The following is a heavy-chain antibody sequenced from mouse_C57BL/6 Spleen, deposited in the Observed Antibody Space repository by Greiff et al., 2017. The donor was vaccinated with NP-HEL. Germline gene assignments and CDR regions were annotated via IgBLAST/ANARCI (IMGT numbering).Heavy chain of an antibody. J-gene: IGHJ2*01. CDR2: IHYDGSST. Sequence: EVMLVESEGGLVQPGSSMKLSCTASGFTFSDYYMAWVRQVPEKGLEWVANIHYDGSSTYYLHSLKSRFIISRDNTKNILYLKMSSLKSEDTATDYCARDRGHRGGFDDWGQGTTLTVSS. CDR3: ARDRGHRGGFDD. V-gene: IGHV5-16*01. CDR1: GFTFSDYY.